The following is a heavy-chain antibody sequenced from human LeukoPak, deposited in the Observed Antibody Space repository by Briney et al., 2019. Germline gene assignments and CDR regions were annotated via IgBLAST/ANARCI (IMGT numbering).Heavy chain of an antibody. CDR2: INQDVSRV. V-gene: IGHV3-7*01. CDR1: GFSFSRYW. CDR3: ARLKDDVTKFDY. J-gene: IGHJ4*02. D-gene: IGHD2-8*01. Sequence: GGSLRLSCSGSGFSFSRYWLAWVRQAPGKSLEWVASINQDVSRVHYVDSVKGRFTISRDNAKSSLFLQMTSLRVEDTAVYYCARLKDDVTKFDYWSQGTLVTVSS.